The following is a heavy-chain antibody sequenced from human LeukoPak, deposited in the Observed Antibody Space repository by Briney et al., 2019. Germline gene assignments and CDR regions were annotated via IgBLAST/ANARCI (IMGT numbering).Heavy chain of an antibody. D-gene: IGHD2-15*01. CDR2: TGGKGGGT. V-gene: IGHV3-23*01. J-gene: IGHJ6*02. Sequence: GGSLRLSCAASGFTFSTYAMTWVRQTPGKGLEWVSSTGGKGGGTSLADSVKGRFSISSDNSKNTLYLQMNSLRAEDTATYYCAKDHSGPTWYYYGMDVWGQGTTVTVSS. CDR1: GFTFSTYA. CDR3: AKDHSGPTWYYYGMDV.